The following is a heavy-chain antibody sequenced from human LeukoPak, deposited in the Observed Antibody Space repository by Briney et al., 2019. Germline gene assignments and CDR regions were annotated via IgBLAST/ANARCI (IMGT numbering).Heavy chain of an antibody. CDR3: ARLELRFDFDY. V-gene: IGHV4-38-2*02. J-gene: IGHJ4*02. CDR1: GYSISSGYY. D-gene: IGHD1-26*01. CDR2: IYYSGST. Sequence: PSETLSLTCTVSGYSISSGYYWGWIRQPPGKGLEWIGSIYYSGSTYYNPSLKSRVTISVDTSKNQFSLKLSSVTAADTAVYYCARLELRFDFDYWGQGTLVTVSS.